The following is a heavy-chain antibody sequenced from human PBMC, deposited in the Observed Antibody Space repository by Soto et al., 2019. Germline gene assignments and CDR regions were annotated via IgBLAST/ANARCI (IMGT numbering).Heavy chain of an antibody. Sequence: SGPTLVNPTQTLTLTCTFSGFSLSTSGVGVGWIRQPPGKALEWLALIYWDDDKRYSPSLKSRLTITKDTSKNQVVLTMTNMDPVDTATYYCAHHSNIAAAGTGWFDPWGQGTLVTVSS. CDR1: GFSLSTSGVG. CDR2: IYWDDDK. V-gene: IGHV2-5*02. J-gene: IGHJ5*02. CDR3: AHHSNIAAAGTGWFDP. D-gene: IGHD6-13*01.